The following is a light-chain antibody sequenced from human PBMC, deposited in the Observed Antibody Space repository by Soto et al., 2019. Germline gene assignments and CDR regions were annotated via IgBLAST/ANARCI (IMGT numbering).Light chain of an antibody. Sequence: ITQSPSPLSFSPGERTTPSCRASQFVSNKLAWYQQQPGQAARLLMYDASTRATGITARFSGSGSGTEFTLTISSLQSEDFVVYYCQQYYDWWTFGQGTKVNIK. CDR3: QQYYDWWT. J-gene: IGKJ1*01. CDR2: DAS. CDR1: QFVSNK. V-gene: IGKV3-15*01.